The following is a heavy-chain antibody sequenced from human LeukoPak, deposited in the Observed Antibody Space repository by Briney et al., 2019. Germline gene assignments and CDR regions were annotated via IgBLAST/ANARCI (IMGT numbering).Heavy chain of an antibody. CDR2: IIPIFGTA. CDR3: AREGSSYGNYFDY. D-gene: IGHD5-18*01. Sequence: SVKVSCKASGGTFSSYAISWVRQAPGQGLGWMGRIIPIFGTANYAQKFQGRVTITTDESTSTAYMELSSLRSEDTAVYYCAREGSSYGNYFDYWGQGTLVTVSS. V-gene: IGHV1-69*05. CDR1: GGTFSSYA. J-gene: IGHJ4*02.